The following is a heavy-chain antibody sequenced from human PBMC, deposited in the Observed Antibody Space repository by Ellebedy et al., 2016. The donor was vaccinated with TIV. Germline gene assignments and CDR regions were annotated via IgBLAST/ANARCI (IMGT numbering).Heavy chain of an antibody. J-gene: IGHJ4*02. CDR1: RFTFSIFG. V-gene: IGHV3-30*03. CDR2: ISSDGTNK. Sequence: GESLKISCAASRFTFSIFGLHWVRQAPGKGLEWVAIISSDGTNKYYADSVRGRFTISRDNSKNTLYLQMDSLRPEDTAVYYCYWGQGTLVTVSS. CDR3: Y.